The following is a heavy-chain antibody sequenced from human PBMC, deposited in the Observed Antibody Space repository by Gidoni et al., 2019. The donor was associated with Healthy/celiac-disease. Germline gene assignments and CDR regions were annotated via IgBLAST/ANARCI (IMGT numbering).Heavy chain of an antibody. D-gene: IGHD3-10*01. CDR1: GGTFSSYA. V-gene: IGHV1-69*01. CDR3: ARGKRPQGGSGSYPPHYYYYYGMDV. Sequence: QVQLVQSGAEVKKPGSSVKVSCKASGGTFSSYAISWVRQAPGQGLEWMGGIIPIFGTANYAQKFQGRVTITADESTSTAYMELSSLRSEDTAVYYCARGKRPQGGSGSYPPHYYYYYGMDVWGQGTTVTVSS. CDR2: IIPIFGTA. J-gene: IGHJ6*02.